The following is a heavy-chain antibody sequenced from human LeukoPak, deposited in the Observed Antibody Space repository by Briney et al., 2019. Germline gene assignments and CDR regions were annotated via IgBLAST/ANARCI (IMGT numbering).Heavy chain of an antibody. CDR3: ARGVVAAAGRTFDF. J-gene: IGHJ4*02. CDR2: TYHSGST. V-gene: IGHV4-39*07. Sequence: SETLSLTYTVSGGSIINSSYYWGWIRQPPGKGLEWIGKTYHSGSTYYNPSLKSRVTISVDTSKNQFSLKLSSVTAADTAVYYCARGVVAAAGRTFDFWGQGTLVTVSS. D-gene: IGHD6-13*01. CDR1: GGSIINSSYY.